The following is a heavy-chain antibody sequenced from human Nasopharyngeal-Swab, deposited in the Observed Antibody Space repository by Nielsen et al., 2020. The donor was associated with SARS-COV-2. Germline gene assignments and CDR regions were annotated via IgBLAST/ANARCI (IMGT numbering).Heavy chain of an antibody. J-gene: IGHJ6*02. Sequence: GESLKISCAASGFTFSSYSMNWVRQAPGKGLEWVSSISSSSSYIYYADSVKGRFTISRDNAKNSLYLQMTSLRAEDTAVYYCARGVEVGVPYYYYGMDVWGQGTTVTVSS. CDR3: ARGVEVGVPYYYYGMDV. CDR2: ISSSSSYI. D-gene: IGHD3-3*01. V-gene: IGHV3-21*01. CDR1: GFTFSSYS.